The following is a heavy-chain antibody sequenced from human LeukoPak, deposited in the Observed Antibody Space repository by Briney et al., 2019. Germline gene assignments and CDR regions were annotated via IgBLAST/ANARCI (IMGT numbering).Heavy chain of an antibody. CDR2: ISYDGSNK. D-gene: IGHD5-18*01. CDR3: ARVAKATHSYAYGDDAFDI. J-gene: IGHJ3*02. CDR1: GFTFSTYA. V-gene: IGHV3-30*09. Sequence: GRSLRLSCAASGFTFSTYAMHWVRQAPGKGLEWVALISYDGSNKYYADSVKGRFALSRDNSKNTLYLQMSSLRAEDTAVYYCARVAKATHSYAYGDDAFDIWGQGTMVTVSS.